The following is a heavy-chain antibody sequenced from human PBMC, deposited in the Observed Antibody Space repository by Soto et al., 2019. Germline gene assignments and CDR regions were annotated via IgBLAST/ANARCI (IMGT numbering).Heavy chain of an antibody. CDR1: GFTFSSYA. Sequence: LRLSFAASGFTFSSYAMSWVRQAPGKGLEWVSAISGSGGSTYYADSVKGRFTISRDNSKNTLYLQMNSLRAEDTAVYYCAKGFPYYYDSSGYSAPGAFDIWGQGTMVTVSS. J-gene: IGHJ3*02. D-gene: IGHD3-22*01. CDR2: ISGSGGST. CDR3: AKGFPYYYDSSGYSAPGAFDI. V-gene: IGHV3-23*01.